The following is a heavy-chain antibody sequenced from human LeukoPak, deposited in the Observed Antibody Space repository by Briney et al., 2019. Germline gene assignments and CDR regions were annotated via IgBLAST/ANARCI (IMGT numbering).Heavy chain of an antibody. J-gene: IGHJ5*02. CDR2: INPNSGGT. Sequence: ASVKVPCKASGYTFTGYYMHWVRQAPGQGLEWMGWINPNSGGTNYAQKFQGRVTMTRDTSISTAYMELSRLRSDDTAVYYCARDERRQWLARSWFDPWGQGTLVTVSS. V-gene: IGHV1-2*02. D-gene: IGHD6-19*01. CDR3: ARDERRQWLARSWFDP. CDR1: GYTFTGYY.